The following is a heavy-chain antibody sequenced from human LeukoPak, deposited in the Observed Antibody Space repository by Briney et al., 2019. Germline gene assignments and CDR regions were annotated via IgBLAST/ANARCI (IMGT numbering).Heavy chain of an antibody. V-gene: IGHV4-39*01. CDR2: IYYSGST. CDR3: ARRHYYYYYMDV. Sequence: SETLSLTCTVSGGSISSSSYYWGWIRQPPGKGLEWIGSIYYSGSTYYNPSLKSRVTISVDTSKNQFSLKLSSVTAADTAVYYCARRHYYYYYMDVWGKGTTVTISS. J-gene: IGHJ6*03. CDR1: GGSISSSSYY.